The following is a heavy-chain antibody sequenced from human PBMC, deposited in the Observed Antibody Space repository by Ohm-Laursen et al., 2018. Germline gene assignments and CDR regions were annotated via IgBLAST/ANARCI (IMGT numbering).Heavy chain of an antibody. CDR3: ARVVPAVGRLPTFDY. CDR2: ISRSGGGT. CDR1: GFTFSSYG. Sequence: SLRLSCAASGFTFSSYGMSWVRQAPGKGPEWVSSISRSGGGTNYADSVKGRFTISRDDSKNTLYLQMNSLRAEDTALYYWARVVPAVGRLPTFDYWGQGTLVTASS. D-gene: IGHD2-21*02. J-gene: IGHJ4*02. V-gene: IGHV3-23*01.